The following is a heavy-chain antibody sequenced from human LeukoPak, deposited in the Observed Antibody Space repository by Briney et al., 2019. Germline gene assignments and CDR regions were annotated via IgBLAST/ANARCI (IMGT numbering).Heavy chain of an antibody. Sequence: GGSLRLSCAASGFTFSSYWMHWVRQAPGKGLVWVSVIYSGGSTYYADSVKGRFTISRDNSKNTLYLQMNSLRAEDTAVYYCARGYGIVDYWGQGTLVTVSS. V-gene: IGHV3-66*02. D-gene: IGHD6-13*01. CDR1: GFTFSSYW. J-gene: IGHJ4*02. CDR3: ARGYGIVDY. CDR2: IYSGGST.